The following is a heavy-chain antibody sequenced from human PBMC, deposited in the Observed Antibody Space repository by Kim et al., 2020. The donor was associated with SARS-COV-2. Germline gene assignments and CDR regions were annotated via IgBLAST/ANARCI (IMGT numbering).Heavy chain of an antibody. D-gene: IGHD6-13*01. CDR1: GGSISSSSYY. J-gene: IGHJ5*02. V-gene: IGHV4-39*07. CDR2: IYYSGST. CDR3: ARGWYSTPYFPNWFDP. Sequence: SETLSLTCTVSGGSISSSSYYWGWIRQPPGKGLEWIGSIYYSGSTYYNPSLKSRVTISVDTSKNQFSLKLSSVTAADTAVYYCARGWYSTPYFPNWFDPWGQGTLVTVSS.